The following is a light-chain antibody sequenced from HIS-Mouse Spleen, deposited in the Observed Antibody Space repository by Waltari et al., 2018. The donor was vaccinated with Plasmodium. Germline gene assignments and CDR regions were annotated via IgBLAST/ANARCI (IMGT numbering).Light chain of an antibody. V-gene: IGKV1-33*01. J-gene: IGKJ3*01. CDR1: QDISNY. CDR2: DAS. Sequence: DIQMTQSPFSLSASVGDRVTTTCQASQDISNYLNWYQQKPGKAPKLLIYDASNLETGVPSRFSGSGSGTDFTFTISSLQPEDIATYYCQQYDNLPPLFTFGPGTKVDIK. CDR3: QQYDNLPPLFT.